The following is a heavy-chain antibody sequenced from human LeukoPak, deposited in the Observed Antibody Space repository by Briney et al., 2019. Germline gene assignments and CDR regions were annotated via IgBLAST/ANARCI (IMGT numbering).Heavy chain of an antibody. CDR3: AKEYGSGSYYIVGYYYMGV. CDR1: GFTFSTYG. V-gene: IGHV3-23*01. CDR2: MSDSGTNT. D-gene: IGHD3-10*01. Sequence: GGTLRLSCGASGFTFSTYGMTWVRQAPGKGLEWVSGMSDSGTNTYYADSVKGRFTISRDNSKNTLYLQMNSLRAEDTAVYYCAKEYGSGSYYIVGYYYMGVWGKGTTVTISS. J-gene: IGHJ6*03.